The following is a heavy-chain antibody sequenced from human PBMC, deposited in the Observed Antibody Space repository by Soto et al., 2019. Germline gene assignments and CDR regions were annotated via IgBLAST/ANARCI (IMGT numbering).Heavy chain of an antibody. J-gene: IGHJ6*02. D-gene: IGHD6-6*01. V-gene: IGHV1-69*13. CDR2: IIPIFGTA. CDR3: ARDHSSSPKRMDV. Sequence: ASVKVSCKASGGTFSSYAISWVRQAPGQGLEWMGGIIPIFGTANYAQKFQGRVTITADESTSTAYMELSSLRSEDTAAYYCARDHSSSPKRMDVGAKGPRSPSP. CDR1: GGTFSSYA.